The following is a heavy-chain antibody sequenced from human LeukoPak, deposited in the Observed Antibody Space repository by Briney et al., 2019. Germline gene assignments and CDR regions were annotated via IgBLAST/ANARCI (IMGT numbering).Heavy chain of an antibody. CDR2: IYYSGST. CDR1: GGSISSSSYY. Sequence: SETLSLTCTVSGGSISSSSYYWGWIRQPPGNGLEWIGNIYYSGSTYYNPSLKSRVTISVDTSKNQFSLKLTSVTAADTAVYYCARHASVSGNWPRPLDSWGQGSLVTVSS. J-gene: IGHJ4*02. V-gene: IGHV4-39*01. CDR3: ARHASVSGNWPRPLDS. D-gene: IGHD6-19*01.